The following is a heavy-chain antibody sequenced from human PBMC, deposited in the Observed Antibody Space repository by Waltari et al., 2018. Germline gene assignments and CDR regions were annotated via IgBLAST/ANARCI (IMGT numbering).Heavy chain of an antibody. CDR1: GDSVSSNSAS. V-gene: IGHV6-1*01. J-gene: IGHJ6*02. CDR3: TTDGMGGYFEFWSALVPRMDV. Sequence: QLQLSGPGLVKPSQTLSLTCAISGDSVSSNSASWSWLRQSPSRGLEWLGRPYYRSSWYSDYSGSVKSRISINSDTSGNHFSMQVNSVTPEDKARYYCTTDGMGGYFEFWSALVPRMDVWGQGTTVTVSS. D-gene: IGHD3-3*01. CDR2: PYYRSSWYS.